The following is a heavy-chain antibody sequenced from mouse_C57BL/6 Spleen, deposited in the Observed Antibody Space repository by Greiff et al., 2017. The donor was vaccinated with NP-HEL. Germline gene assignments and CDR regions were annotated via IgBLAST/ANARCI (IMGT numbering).Heavy chain of an antibody. CDR1: GYTFTSYW. V-gene: IGHV1-53*01. CDR2: INPSNGGT. D-gene: IGHD2-3*01. J-gene: IGHJ4*01. Sequence: QVHVKQPGTELVKPGASVKLSCKASGYTFTSYWMHWVKQRPGQGLEWIGNINPSNGGTNYNEKFKSKATLTVDKSSSTAYMQLSSLTSEDSAVYYCARGLLPYYYAMDYWGQGTSVTVAS. CDR3: ARGLLPYYYAMDY.